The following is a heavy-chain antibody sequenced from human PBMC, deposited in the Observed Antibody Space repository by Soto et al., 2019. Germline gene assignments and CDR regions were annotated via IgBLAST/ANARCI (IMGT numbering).Heavy chain of an antibody. CDR3: ATVYTIFGVVITPYPE. D-gene: IGHD3-3*01. Sequence: PXETLSLTFAVYGGSFSGYYWSWIRQPPGKGLEWIGDINHSGSSNYSPSLKSRVTMSVDTSKNQFSLKLSSVTAADTAVYYCATVYTIFGVVITPYPEWGQGTLVTVSS. CDR1: GGSFSGYY. J-gene: IGHJ4*02. CDR2: INHSGSS. V-gene: IGHV4-34*01.